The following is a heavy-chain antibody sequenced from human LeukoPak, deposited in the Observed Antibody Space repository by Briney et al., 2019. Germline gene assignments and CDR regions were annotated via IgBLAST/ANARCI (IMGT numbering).Heavy chain of an antibody. D-gene: IGHD3-10*01. Sequence: GGSLRLSCAASGFTFSSYAMHWVRQAPGKGLEWVAGIAYDGSNKYYADSAKGRFTISRDNSKNTLSLQMNSLRTEDTAVYYCARAPGLLWVGESGEAFDIWGQGTMVTVSS. V-gene: IGHV3-30*04. CDR3: ARAPGLLWVGESGEAFDI. CDR2: IAYDGSNK. J-gene: IGHJ3*02. CDR1: GFTFSSYA.